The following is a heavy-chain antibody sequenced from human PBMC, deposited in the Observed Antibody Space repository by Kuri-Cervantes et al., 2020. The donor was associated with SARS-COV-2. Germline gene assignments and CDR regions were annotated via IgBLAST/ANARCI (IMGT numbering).Heavy chain of an antibody. CDR1: GFTFSSYW. CDR3: AREIWGGNLIDY. J-gene: IGHJ4*02. D-gene: IGHD4-23*01. V-gene: IGHV3-23*01. Sequence: ETLSLTCAASGFTFSSYWMSWVRQAPGKGLEWVSAISGSGGSTYYADSVKGRFTISRDNSKNTLYLQMNSLRAEDTAVYYCAREIWGGNLIDYWGQGTLVTVSS. CDR2: ISGSGGST.